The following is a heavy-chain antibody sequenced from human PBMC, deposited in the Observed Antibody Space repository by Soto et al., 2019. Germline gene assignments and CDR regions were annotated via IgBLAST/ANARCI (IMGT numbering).Heavy chain of an antibody. Sequence: QVQLVESGGGVVQPGRSLRLSCAASGFTFSSYGMHWVRQAPGKGLEWVAVISYDGSNKYYADSVKGRFTISRDNSKNTLYLQMNSLRAEDTAVYYCAKGNYDSSGYYVNWGQGTLVTVSS. CDR2: ISYDGSNK. J-gene: IGHJ4*02. CDR3: AKGNYDSSGYYVN. V-gene: IGHV3-30*18. CDR1: GFTFSSYG. D-gene: IGHD3-22*01.